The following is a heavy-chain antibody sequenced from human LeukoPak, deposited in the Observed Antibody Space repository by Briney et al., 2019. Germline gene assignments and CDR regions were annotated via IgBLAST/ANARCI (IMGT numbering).Heavy chain of an antibody. CDR3: AKRYCSSTSCLIYYYGMDA. D-gene: IGHD2-2*01. CDR2: ISGSGGST. Sequence: GGSLRLSCAASGFTFSSYAMSWVRQAPGKGLEWVSAISGSGGSTYYADSVKGRFTISRDNSKNTLYLQMNSLRAEDTAVYYCAKRYCSSTSCLIYYYGMDAWGQGTTVTVSS. V-gene: IGHV3-23*01. J-gene: IGHJ6*02. CDR1: GFTFSSYA.